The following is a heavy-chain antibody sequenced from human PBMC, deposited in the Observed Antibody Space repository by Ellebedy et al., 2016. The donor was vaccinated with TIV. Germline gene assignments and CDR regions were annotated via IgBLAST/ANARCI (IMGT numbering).Heavy chain of an antibody. CDR3: ATLWFGELSHPDY. CDR1: GFTFSSYE. Sequence: GESLKISCAASGFTFSSYEMNWVRQAPGKGLEWVSYISSSGNNIYYAESVKGRFTISRDNAKNSLYLQMNSLRDEDTAVYYCATLWFGELSHPDYWGQGTLVTVSS. CDR2: ISSSGNNI. J-gene: IGHJ4*02. D-gene: IGHD3-10*01. V-gene: IGHV3-48*03.